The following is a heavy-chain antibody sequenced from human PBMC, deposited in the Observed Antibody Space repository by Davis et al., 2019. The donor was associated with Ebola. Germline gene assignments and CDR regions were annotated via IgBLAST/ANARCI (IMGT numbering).Heavy chain of an antibody. CDR1: GFSLSTPGVR. CDR2: IDWDDDD. V-gene: IGHV2-70*04. Sequence: SGPTLVKPTQTLTLTCTVSGFSLSTPGVRVSWLRQPPGKALEWLARIDWDDDDFYIPSLRTRLTVSKDTSKNQVVLRMTNVDPVDTATYYCVKMGVPGRNDAGSSIWFDNWGQGTLVTVSS. J-gene: IGHJ4*02. D-gene: IGHD6-6*01. CDR3: VKMGVPGRNDAGSSIWFDN.